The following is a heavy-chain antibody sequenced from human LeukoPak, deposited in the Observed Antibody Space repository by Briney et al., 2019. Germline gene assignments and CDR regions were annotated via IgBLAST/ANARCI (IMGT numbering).Heavy chain of an antibody. CDR2: IYSGGST. CDR3: ARETNRIVGATISGY. Sequence: TGGSLRLSCAASGFTFSSYAMSWVRQAPGKGLEWVSVIYSGGSTYYADSVKGRFTISRDNSKNTLYLQMNSLRAEDTAVYYCARETNRIVGATISGYWGQGTLVTVSS. CDR1: GFTFSSYA. V-gene: IGHV3-53*01. J-gene: IGHJ4*02. D-gene: IGHD1-26*01.